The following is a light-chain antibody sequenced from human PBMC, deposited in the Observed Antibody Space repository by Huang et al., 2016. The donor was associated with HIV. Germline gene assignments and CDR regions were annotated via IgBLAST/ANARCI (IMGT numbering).Light chain of an antibody. CDR2: DAS. V-gene: IGKV3-11*01. CDR1: QSISNH. Sequence: IVLTQSPATLSWYLGERVTLSCRASQSISNHLAWYQQRPGQAPRLLIYDASTRVACVPARFSGSGSGTDFILTINSLEPEDFALYYCQQHDSWLTFGGGTKVEV. J-gene: IGKJ4*01. CDR3: QQHDSWLT.